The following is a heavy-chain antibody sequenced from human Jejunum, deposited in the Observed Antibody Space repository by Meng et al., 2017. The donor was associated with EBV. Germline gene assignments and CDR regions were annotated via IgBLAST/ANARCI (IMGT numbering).Heavy chain of an antibody. J-gene: IGHJ5*02. D-gene: IGHD3-10*01. V-gene: IGHV4-34*01. CDR3: ARLGGYASGTYYPIDP. Sequence: QLWGAGLFELPQTLPSPCVVYDGSFIDYYWTWIRQPPGKGLEWIGEINHGGGAVYNPSLKSRVTISVDTSKNQFSLKLSSVTAADTAVYYCARLGGYASGTYYPIDPWGQGTLVTVSS. CDR2: INHGGGA. CDR1: DGSFIDYY.